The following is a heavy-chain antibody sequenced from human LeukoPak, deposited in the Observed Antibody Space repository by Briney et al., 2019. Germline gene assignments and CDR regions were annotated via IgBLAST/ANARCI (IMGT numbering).Heavy chain of an antibody. D-gene: IGHD3-10*01. Sequence: GESLKISCKGSGYSFTSYWIGWVRQMPGKGLEWMGNIYPGDSDIKYSPSFQGQVTISADRSISTAYLRWDSLKASDTAMYYCARRGGLGSWDYYFDYWGQGTLVTVSS. J-gene: IGHJ4*02. V-gene: IGHV5-51*01. CDR3: ARRGGLGSWDYYFDY. CDR1: GYSFTSYW. CDR2: IYPGDSDI.